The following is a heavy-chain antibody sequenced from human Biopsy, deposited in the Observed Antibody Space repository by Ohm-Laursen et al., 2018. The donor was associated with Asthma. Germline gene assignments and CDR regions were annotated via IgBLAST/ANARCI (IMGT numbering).Heavy chain of an antibody. CDR3: ARIKIRIGAGTDRYFDL. CDR2: IDPNSGGT. J-gene: IGHJ2*01. D-gene: IGHD3-16*01. V-gene: IGHV1-2*06. Sequence: SVKVSCKASGYPFTDYYVHWVRQAPGQGLEWTGRIDPNSGGTNYAQKFLGRVTMTRDTSVNTAFMVLSRLRSDDTAVYYCARIKIRIGAGTDRYFDLWGRGTLATVSS. CDR1: GYPFTDYY.